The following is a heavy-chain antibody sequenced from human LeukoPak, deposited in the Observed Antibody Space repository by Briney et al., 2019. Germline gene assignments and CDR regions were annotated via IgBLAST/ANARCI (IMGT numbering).Heavy chain of an antibody. V-gene: IGHV1-46*01. CDR2: INPSGGST. D-gene: IGHD6-13*01. CDR1: GYTFTSYG. CDR3: ASVGAAAGTIFDY. J-gene: IGHJ4*02. Sequence: AASVKVSCKASGYTFTSYGISWVRQAPGQGLEWMGIINPSGGSTSYAQKFQGRVTMTRDTSTSTVYMELSSLRSEDTAVYYCASVGAAAGTIFDYWGQGTLVTVSS.